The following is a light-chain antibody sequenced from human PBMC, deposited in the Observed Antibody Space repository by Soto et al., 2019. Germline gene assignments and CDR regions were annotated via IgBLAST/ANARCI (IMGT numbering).Light chain of an antibody. CDR1: QGTSSY. CDR2: GAS. Sequence: DIQLTQSPSFLLASVGDRVTITCRASQGTSSYLAWFQQKPGRAPKLLIYGASTLQSGVPARFSGSGSGTDFTLTISNLQPEDFATYYCQQLNAYPLTFGQGTRLEIK. J-gene: IGKJ5*01. CDR3: QQLNAYPLT. V-gene: IGKV1-9*01.